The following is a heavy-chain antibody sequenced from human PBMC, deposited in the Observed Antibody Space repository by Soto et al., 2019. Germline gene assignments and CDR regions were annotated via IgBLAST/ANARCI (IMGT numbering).Heavy chain of an antibody. Sequence: QVQLQESGPGLVKPSQTLSLTCTVSGGSISSADYYWGWIRQPPGKGLEWIGYIYHSGSAYYNPSLNRRITMSVDTSMNHFSLNRTSVTAADTAVYYCGRERVDSYDSSGYYRWFVPWGQGTLVTVSS. J-gene: IGHJ5*02. D-gene: IGHD3-22*01. CDR2: IYHSGSA. CDR1: GGSISSADYY. V-gene: IGHV4-30-4*01. CDR3: GRERVDSYDSSGYYRWFVP.